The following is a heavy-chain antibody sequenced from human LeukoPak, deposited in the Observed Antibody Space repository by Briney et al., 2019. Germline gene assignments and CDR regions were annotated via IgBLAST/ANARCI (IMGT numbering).Heavy chain of an antibody. V-gene: IGHV4-59*01. CDR2: IYCSGSN. CDR1: GCSISSYY. J-gene: IGHJ4*02. CDR3: ARESGYDRDFDY. Sequence: SETLSLTCTVSGCSISSYYWSWIRQPPGKGLEWIGYIYCSGSNNYNPSLKSRVTISVDTSKNQFSLKLSSVTAADTAVYYCARESGYDRDFDYWGQGTLVTVSS. D-gene: IGHD5-12*01.